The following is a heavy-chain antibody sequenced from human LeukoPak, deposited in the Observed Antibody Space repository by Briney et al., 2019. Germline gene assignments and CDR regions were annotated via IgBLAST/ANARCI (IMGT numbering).Heavy chain of an antibody. J-gene: IGHJ5*01. CDR3: AKPLSGGLAVTAYWFDP. D-gene: IGHD6-19*01. V-gene: IGHV3-23*01. Sequence: PAGALRLSCAASGFSFSFSAMSWLRHPPAEGLEWVSTINANSVASSYAASARGRLTISRDNSTSTLYLHLYTRGVEDTAVYYCAKPLSGGLAVTAYWFDPWGQGTLVVVSS. CDR2: INANSVAS. CDR1: GFSFSFSA.